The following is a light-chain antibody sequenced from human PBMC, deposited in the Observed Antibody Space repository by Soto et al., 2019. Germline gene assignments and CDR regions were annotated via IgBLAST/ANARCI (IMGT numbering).Light chain of an antibody. CDR2: KAS. CDR1: QSISSW. Sequence: DIQMNQSPSTLSPSVGDRVTITCRASQSISSWLAWYQQKPGKAPKLLIYKASSLESGVPSRFSGSESGTEFTLTISSLQPDDFATYYCQQYSTYPFTFGPGTKVDIK. V-gene: IGKV1-5*03. CDR3: QQYSTYPFT. J-gene: IGKJ3*01.